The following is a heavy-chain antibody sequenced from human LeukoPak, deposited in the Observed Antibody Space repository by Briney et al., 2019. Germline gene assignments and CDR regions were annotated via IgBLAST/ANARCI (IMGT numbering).Heavy chain of an antibody. CDR3: AKAGFSESYFDY. Sequence: PGGSLTLSCAASGFTFSSYAMSWVRQAPGKGLEWVSAISGSGGSTYYADSVKGRFTISRDNSKNTLYLQMNSLRAEDTAVYYCAKAGFSESYFDYWGQGTLVTVSS. CDR2: ISGSGGST. D-gene: IGHD5-12*01. V-gene: IGHV3-23*01. CDR1: GFTFSSYA. J-gene: IGHJ4*02.